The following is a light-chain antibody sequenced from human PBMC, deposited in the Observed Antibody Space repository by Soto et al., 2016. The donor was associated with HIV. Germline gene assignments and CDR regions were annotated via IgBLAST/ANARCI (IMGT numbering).Light chain of an antibody. CDR3: QQYNSYSRWT. CDR1: QSISSW. Sequence: DIQMTQSPSTLSASVGDRVTITCRASQSISSWLAWYQQKPGKAPKVLIYKASSLESGVPSRFSGSGSGTEFTLTISSLQPDDFATYYCQQYNSYSRWTFGQGDQGGNQT. J-gene: IGKJ1*01. V-gene: IGKV1-5*03. CDR2: KAS.